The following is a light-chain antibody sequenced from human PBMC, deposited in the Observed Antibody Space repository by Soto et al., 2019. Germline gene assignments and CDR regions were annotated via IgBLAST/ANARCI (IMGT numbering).Light chain of an antibody. Sequence: ETVLTQSPATLSLSPGERATLSCRASQSVISYLAWYQQKPGQPPRLLIYDASNRATGIPARFSGSGSGTDFTLTISSLEPEDFAVYYCQQRSNWPWTFGQGTKVEIK. V-gene: IGKV3-11*01. CDR1: QSVISY. CDR2: DAS. J-gene: IGKJ1*01. CDR3: QQRSNWPWT.